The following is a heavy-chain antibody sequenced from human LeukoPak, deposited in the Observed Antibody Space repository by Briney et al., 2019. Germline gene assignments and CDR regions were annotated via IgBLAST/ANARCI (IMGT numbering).Heavy chain of an antibody. CDR1: ENTSTNYH. D-gene: IGHD3-16*01. CDR3: ARGPPFNGTLGQ. Sequence: ASVKVSCKASENTSTNYHTTWVRQATGQGLKWMGWMSPDSGDTGYAQKFQGRVTLTRDTSISTAYMELSSLMSDDTAVYYCARGPPFNGTLGQWGQGTLLIVSS. V-gene: IGHV1-8*01. J-gene: IGHJ4*02. CDR2: MSPDSGDT.